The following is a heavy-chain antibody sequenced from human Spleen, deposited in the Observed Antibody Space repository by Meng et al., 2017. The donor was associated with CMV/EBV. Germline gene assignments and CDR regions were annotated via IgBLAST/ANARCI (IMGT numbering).Heavy chain of an antibody. CDR1: GFTFSSYW. V-gene: IGHV3-74*01. J-gene: IGHJ4*02. D-gene: IGHD6-19*01. CDR2: INSDGNIT. CDR3: ARAVWEQWLVPPLDY. Sequence: GGSLRLSCAASGFTFSSYWMHWVRQAPGKGLVWVSRINSDGNITTYADSVKGRFTISRDNAKNSLYLQMNSLRAEDTAVYYCARAVWEQWLVPPLDYWGQGTLVTVSS.